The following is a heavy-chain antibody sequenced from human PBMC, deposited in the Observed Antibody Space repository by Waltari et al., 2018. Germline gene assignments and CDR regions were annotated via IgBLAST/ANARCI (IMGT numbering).Heavy chain of an antibody. CDR2: IIPIFGTA. CDR1: GGTFSSHA. CDR3: ATGLTIFGVVGYYFDY. D-gene: IGHD3-3*01. Sequence: QVQLVQSGAEVKKPGSSVKFSCQTSGGTFSSHAIRWVRQTPGQGLEWMGGIIPIFGTANYAQKFQGRVTITADESTSTAYMELSSLRSEDTAVYYCATGLTIFGVVGYYFDYWGQGTLVTVSS. J-gene: IGHJ4*02. V-gene: IGHV1-69*12.